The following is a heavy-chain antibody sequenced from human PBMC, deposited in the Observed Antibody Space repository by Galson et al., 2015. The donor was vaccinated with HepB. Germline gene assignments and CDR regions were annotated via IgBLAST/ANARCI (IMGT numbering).Heavy chain of an antibody. Sequence: SLRLSCAASGFTFSSYGMHWVRQAPGKGLEWVAVISYDGSNKYYADSVKSRFTISRDNSKNTLYLQMNSLRAEDTAVYYCAKDWRGGSYFAYFDYWGQGTLVTVSS. V-gene: IGHV3-30*18. D-gene: IGHD1-26*01. J-gene: IGHJ4*02. CDR3: AKDWRGGSYFAYFDY. CDR2: ISYDGSNK. CDR1: GFTFSSYG.